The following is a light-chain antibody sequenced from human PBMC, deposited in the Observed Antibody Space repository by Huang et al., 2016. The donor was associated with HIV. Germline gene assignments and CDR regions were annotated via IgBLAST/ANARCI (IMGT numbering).Light chain of an antibody. J-gene: IGKJ2*01. V-gene: IGKV1-39*01. CDR1: QKISRY. CDR3: QQSDRTPRT. CDR2: AAI. Sequence: DIQMTQSPSSLSAFIGDRVIISCRASQKISRYLNWYQQKPGKAPKLLIYAAISLQGWVPSTFSGSGSGTDFTLTITNLQPEDSATYYCQQSDRTPRTFGQGTKLEIK.